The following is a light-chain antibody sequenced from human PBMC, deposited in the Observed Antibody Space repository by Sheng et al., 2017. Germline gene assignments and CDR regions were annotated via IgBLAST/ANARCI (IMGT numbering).Light chain of an antibody. V-gene: IGKV1-39*01. CDR2: VAS. CDR1: QTIYTF. CDR3: QQTYTSYRT. J-gene: IGKJ2*02. Sequence: DIEMTQSPSSLSASIGDRLTITCRSNQTIYTFLNWYQQRPGKAPRLLIYVASSLQSGVPPRFSGSGSGTHFTLSISGLQPEDFATYYCQQTYTSYRTFGQGT.